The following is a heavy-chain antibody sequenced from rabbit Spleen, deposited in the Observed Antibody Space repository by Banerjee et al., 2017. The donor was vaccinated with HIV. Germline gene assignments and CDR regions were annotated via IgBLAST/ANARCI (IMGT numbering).Heavy chain of an antibody. CDR1: GFSFSDRDV. D-gene: IGHD4-2*01. J-gene: IGHJ4*01. CDR3: ARSYDGVAGYGAYKL. Sequence: QEQLVESGGGLVQPEGSLTLTCKASGFSFSDRDVMCWVRQAPGKGLEWIACINAVTGKAVYASWAKGRFTFSKTSSTTVTLQVTSLTAADTATYFCARSYDGVAGYGAYKLWGQGTLVTVS. V-gene: IGHV1S45*01. CDR2: INAVTGKA.